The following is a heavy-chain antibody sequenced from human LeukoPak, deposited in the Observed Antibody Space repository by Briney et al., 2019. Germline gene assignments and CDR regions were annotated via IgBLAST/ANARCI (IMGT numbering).Heavy chain of an antibody. CDR2: VHYSGST. Sequence: PSETLSLTCTVSGDSISNYFWSWIRQPPRKGLEWMAYVHYSGSTNYNPSLKSRVTISVDTSENQFSLKLSSVTAADTAVYYCARVGPVDTAFTADYWGQGTLVTVSS. D-gene: IGHD5-18*01. J-gene: IGHJ4*02. V-gene: IGHV4-59*08. CDR1: GDSISNYF. CDR3: ARVGPVDTAFTADY.